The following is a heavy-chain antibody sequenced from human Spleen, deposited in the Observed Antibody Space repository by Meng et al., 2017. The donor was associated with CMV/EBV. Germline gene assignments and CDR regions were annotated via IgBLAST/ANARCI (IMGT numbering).Heavy chain of an antibody. CDR3: AREVGAPYFDV. J-gene: IGHJ3*01. D-gene: IGHD1-26*01. CDR1: GSSITGAYY. V-gene: IGHV4-38-2*02. Sequence: GSLRLSCTVSGSSITGAYYWAWIRQPPGKALEWIGSVYHRGNAYYIPSLEGRLTISVDTSKNQFSLRLTSLTAADTAVYHCAREVGAPYFDVWGQGTVVTVSS. CDR2: VYHRGNA.